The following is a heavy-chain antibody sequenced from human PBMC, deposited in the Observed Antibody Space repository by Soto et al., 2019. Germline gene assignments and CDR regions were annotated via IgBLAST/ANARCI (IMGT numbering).Heavy chain of an antibody. Sequence: QVQLQESGPGLVKPSETLSLTCTVSGGSISSYYWSWIRQPPGKGLEWIGSTYYSGSTNYSPSLKSRVTISVDTAKNQFALKLSSVTAADTAVYYCARTYGDYVFDYWGQGTLVTVSS. CDR3: ARTYGDYVFDY. V-gene: IGHV4-59*01. CDR1: GGSISSYY. D-gene: IGHD4-17*01. CDR2: TYYSGST. J-gene: IGHJ4*02.